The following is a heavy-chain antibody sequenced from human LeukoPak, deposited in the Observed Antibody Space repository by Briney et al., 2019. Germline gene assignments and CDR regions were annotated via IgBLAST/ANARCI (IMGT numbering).Heavy chain of an antibody. CDR1: GNYW. D-gene: IGHD2-2*01. CDR2: INSDGSWT. Sequence: GGSLRLYCAASGNYWMHWVCQAPGKGLVWVSHINSDGSWTSYADSVKGRFTISKDNAKNTVYLQMNNLRAEDTAVYYCVSFYETYWGRGTLVTVSS. V-gene: IGHV3-74*01. J-gene: IGHJ4*02. CDR3: VSFYETY.